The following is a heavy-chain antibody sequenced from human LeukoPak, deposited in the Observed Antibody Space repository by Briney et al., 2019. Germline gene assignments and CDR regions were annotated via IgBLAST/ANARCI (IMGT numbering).Heavy chain of an antibody. V-gene: IGHV5-51*01. CDR1: GYSFTSYW. J-gene: IGHJ4*02. CDR2: IYPGDSDT. D-gene: IGHD3-22*01. Sequence: GESLKISCKGSGYSFTSYWIGWVRQMPGKGLEWMGIIYPGDSDTRYSPSFQGQVTISADKSISTAYLQWSSLKASDTAMYYCARPYYYDNSGYFAFDYWGQGTLVTVSS. CDR3: ARPYYYDNSGYFAFDY.